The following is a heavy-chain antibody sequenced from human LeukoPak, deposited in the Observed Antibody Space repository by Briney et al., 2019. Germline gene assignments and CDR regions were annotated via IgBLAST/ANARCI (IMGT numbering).Heavy chain of an antibody. CDR2: ISGYNGNT. J-gene: IGHJ3*02. CDR1: GYTFTSYG. D-gene: IGHD3-3*01. V-gene: IGHV1-18*01. CDR3: ARRLSGYIDI. Sequence: ASVKVSCKASGYTFTSYGINWVRQAPGQGLEWMGWISGYNGNTNYVQNLQGRVTITADKSTSTAYMELSSLRSEDTAVYYCARRLSGYIDIWGQGTMVTVSS.